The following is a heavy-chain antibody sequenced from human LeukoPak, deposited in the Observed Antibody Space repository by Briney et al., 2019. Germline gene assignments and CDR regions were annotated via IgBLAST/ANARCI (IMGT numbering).Heavy chain of an antibody. D-gene: IGHD6-13*01. CDR2: ISSSGSTI. CDR1: GFTFSDYY. Sequence: KTGGSLRLSCAASGFTFSDYYMSWIRQAPGKGLEWVSYISSSGSTIYYADSVKGRFTISRDNAKNSLYLQMNSLRAEDTAVYYCARDASSWPPGHDAFDIWGQGTMVTVSS. J-gene: IGHJ3*02. CDR3: ARDASSWPPGHDAFDI. V-gene: IGHV3-11*04.